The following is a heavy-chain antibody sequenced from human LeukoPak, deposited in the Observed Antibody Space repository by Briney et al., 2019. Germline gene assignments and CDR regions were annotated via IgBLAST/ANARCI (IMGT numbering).Heavy chain of an antibody. Sequence: SETLSLTCAVYGGSFSGYYWSWIRQPPGKGLEWIGEINHSGSTNYNPSLKSRVTISVDTSKNQFSLKLSSVTAADTAVYYCARGSTMIVKDWGQGTLVTVSS. CDR3: ARGSTMIVKD. J-gene: IGHJ4*02. V-gene: IGHV4-34*01. D-gene: IGHD3-22*01. CDR1: GGSFSGYY. CDR2: INHSGST.